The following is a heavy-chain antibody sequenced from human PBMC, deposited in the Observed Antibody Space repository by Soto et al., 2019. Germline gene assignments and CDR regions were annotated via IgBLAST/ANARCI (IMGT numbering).Heavy chain of an antibody. D-gene: IGHD3-10*01. CDR3: ARSPPGGSESYYNFSPAPYYMDV. Sequence: SETLCLTCTVSGGSSSSHDVWGWIRQPPGKGLEWIGNIYYAGSTYYNPSLKSRVTISVDTSKNQFSLQLNSVTATDTAVYYCARSPPGGSESYYNFSPAPYYMDVWGKGTTVTVSS. J-gene: IGHJ6*03. CDR1: GGSSSSHDV. CDR2: IYYAGST. V-gene: IGHV4-39*01.